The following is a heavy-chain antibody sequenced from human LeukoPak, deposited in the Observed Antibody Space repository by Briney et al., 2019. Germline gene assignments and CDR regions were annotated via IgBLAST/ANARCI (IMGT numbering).Heavy chain of an antibody. CDR2: TYYRSKWYN. D-gene: IGHD3-10*01. CDR3: ARARLHHNYGSGTSFVS. CDR1: GDSVSSNSAA. J-gene: IGHJ4*02. V-gene: IGHV6-1*01. Sequence: SQTLSLTCAISGDSVSSNSAAWNWIRQSPSRGLEWLGRTYYRSKWYNDYAASVKSRITISPDTSTNQFSLQLNSVTPEDTAVYYCARARLHHNYGSGTSFVSWGQGTLLTVSS.